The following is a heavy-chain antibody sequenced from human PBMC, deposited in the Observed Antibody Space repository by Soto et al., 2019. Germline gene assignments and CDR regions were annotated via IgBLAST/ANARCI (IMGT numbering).Heavy chain of an antibody. CDR3: AKNGEGYSSFGYFDY. CDR1: GFTFSSYA. V-gene: IGHV3-23*01. J-gene: IGHJ4*02. CDR2: ISGSGGST. Sequence: GGSLRLSCAASGFTFSSYAMSWVRQAPGKGLEWVSAISGSGGSTYYADSVKGRFTISRDNSKNTLYLQMNSLRAEDTAVYYCAKNGEGYSSFGYFDYWGQGTLVTVSS. D-gene: IGHD6-13*01.